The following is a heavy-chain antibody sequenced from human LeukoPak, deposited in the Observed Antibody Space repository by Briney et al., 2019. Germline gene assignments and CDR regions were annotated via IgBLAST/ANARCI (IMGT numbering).Heavy chain of an antibody. V-gene: IGHV3-30*04. D-gene: IGHD2-2*01. Sequence: GRSLRLSCAASGFTFSSYAMHWVRQAPGKGLKWVAVTSFDGSDNYYADSVKGRFTISRDNSKNTLYLQMNSLRDEDTAVYYCAKEGYCSSTSCYERYYYYYMDVWGKGTTVTISS. CDR3: AKEGYCSSTSCYERYYYYYMDV. CDR2: TSFDGSDN. CDR1: GFTFSSYA. J-gene: IGHJ6*03.